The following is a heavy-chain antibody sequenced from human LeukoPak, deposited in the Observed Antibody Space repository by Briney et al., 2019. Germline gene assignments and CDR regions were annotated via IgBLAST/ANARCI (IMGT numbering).Heavy chain of an antibody. CDR2: ISGSGGST. Sequence: GGSLRLSCAASGFTFSSYAMSWVRQAPGKGLEWVSAISGSGGSTYYADSVKGRFTISRDNAKNSLYLQMNSLRAEDMALYYCAKSLGQGVVAFDIWGQGTMVTVSS. V-gene: IGHV3-23*01. J-gene: IGHJ3*02. CDR3: AKSLGQGVVAFDI. CDR1: GFTFSSYA. D-gene: IGHD3-16*01.